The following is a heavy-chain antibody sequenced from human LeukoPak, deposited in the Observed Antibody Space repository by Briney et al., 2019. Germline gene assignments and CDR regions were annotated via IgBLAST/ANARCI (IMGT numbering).Heavy chain of an antibody. J-gene: IGHJ4*02. Sequence: PSETLSLTCAVYGGSFSDYYWSWIRQPPGKGLEWIGYIYYSGSTNYNPSLKSRVTISVDTSKNQFSLKLSSVTAADTAVYYCARGAVIPYTSPYYFDYWGQGTLVTVSS. CDR2: IYYSGST. CDR1: GGSFSDYY. V-gene: IGHV4-59*01. CDR3: ARGAVIPYTSPYYFDY. D-gene: IGHD3-3*01.